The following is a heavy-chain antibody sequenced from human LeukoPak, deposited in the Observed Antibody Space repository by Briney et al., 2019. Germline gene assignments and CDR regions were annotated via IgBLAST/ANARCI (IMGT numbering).Heavy chain of an antibody. CDR3: ARGLGYYYGSGSYISDYYFDY. J-gene: IGHJ4*02. CDR2: ISSSGSTI. CDR1: GFTFSDYY. Sequence: GGSLRLSCAASGFTFSDYYMSWIRQAPGKGLEWVSYISSSGSTIYYADSVKGRFTISRDNAKNSLYLQMNSLRAEDTAVYYCARGLGYYYGSGSYISDYYFDYWGQGTLVTVSS. D-gene: IGHD3-10*01. V-gene: IGHV3-11*01.